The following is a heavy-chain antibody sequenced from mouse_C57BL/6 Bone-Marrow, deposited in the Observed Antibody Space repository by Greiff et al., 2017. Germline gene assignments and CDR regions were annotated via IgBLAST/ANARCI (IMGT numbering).Heavy chain of an antibody. CDR1: GYTFTSYG. CDR3: AREGVWLGWYFDV. V-gene: IGHV1-81*01. D-gene: IGHD2-2*01. Sequence: QVQLQQSGAELARPGASVKLSCKASGYTFTSYGISWVKQGTGQGLEWIGEIYPRSGNTYYNEKFKGKATLTADKSSSTAYMELRSLTSEDSAVYFCAREGVWLGWYFDVWGTGTTVTFSS. CDR2: IYPRSGNT. J-gene: IGHJ1*03.